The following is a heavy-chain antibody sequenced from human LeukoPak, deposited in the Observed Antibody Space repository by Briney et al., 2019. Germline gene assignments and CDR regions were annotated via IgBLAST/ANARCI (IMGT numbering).Heavy chain of an antibody. D-gene: IGHD3-3*01. CDR2: LYTGNTT. J-gene: IGHJ4*02. CDR3: ARERQNKDFWSGGDY. CDR1: GFSVSSNY. V-gene: IGHV3-66*01. Sequence: GGSLRLSCAASGFSVSSNYMSWVRQAPGEGLEWVSVLYTGNTTYYADSVKGRFTISRDNAKNSLYLQMNSLRAEDTAVYYCARERQNKDFWSGGDYWGQGTLVTVSS.